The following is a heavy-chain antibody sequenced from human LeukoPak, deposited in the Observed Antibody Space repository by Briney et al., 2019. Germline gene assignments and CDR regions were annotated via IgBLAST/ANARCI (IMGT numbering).Heavy chain of an antibody. J-gene: IGHJ4*02. CDR1: GGSISSGGYY. CDR3: ARVPPGIAVAGSYYFDY. V-gene: IGHV4-31*03. D-gene: IGHD6-19*01. Sequence: PSQTLSLTCTVSGGSISSGGYYWSWIRQHPGKGLEWIGYIYYSGSTYYNPSLKSRVTISVDTSKNQSSLKLSSVTAADTAVYYCARVPPGIAVAGSYYFDYWGQGTLVTVSS. CDR2: IYYSGST.